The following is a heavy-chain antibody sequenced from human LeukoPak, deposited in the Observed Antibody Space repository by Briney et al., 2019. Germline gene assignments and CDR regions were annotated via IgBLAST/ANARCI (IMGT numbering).Heavy chain of an antibody. V-gene: IGHV3-30-3*01. CDR1: GFTFSSYA. CDR3: ARRYYFDSSNYHPFDH. D-gene: IGHD3-22*01. J-gene: IGHJ4*02. Sequence: GGSLRLSCAASGFTFSSYAMHWVRQAPGKGLEWVAVISYDGSNKYYADSVKGRFTISRDNAKNSLYLQMNSLRAEDTAVYYCARRYYFDSSNYHPFDHWGQGTLVAVSS. CDR2: ISYDGSNK.